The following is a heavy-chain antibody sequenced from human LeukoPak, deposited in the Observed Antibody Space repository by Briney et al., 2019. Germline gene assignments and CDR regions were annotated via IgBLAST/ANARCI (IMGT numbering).Heavy chain of an antibody. Sequence: GGSLRLSCAASGFTFSSYSMNWVRQAPGKGPEWVSSISSSSSYIYYADSVKGRFTISRDNAKNSLYLQMNSLRAEDTAVYYCARDPVATITPFDYWGQGTLVTVSS. CDR1: GFTFSSYS. J-gene: IGHJ4*02. D-gene: IGHD5-12*01. CDR3: ARDPVATITPFDY. CDR2: ISSSSSYI. V-gene: IGHV3-21*01.